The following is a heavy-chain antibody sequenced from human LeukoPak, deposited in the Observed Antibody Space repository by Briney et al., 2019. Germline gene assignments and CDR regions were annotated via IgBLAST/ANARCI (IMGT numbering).Heavy chain of an antibody. CDR2: IYSDGST. Sequence: GGSLRLSCAASGFTVSTNYMSWVRQAPGKKLEWVSDIYSDGSTFYADSVKGRFTISRDNSKNTLYFQMNSLRAEDTAVYHCARYDFILISYFDLWGRGTLVTVSS. D-gene: IGHD3-3*01. CDR3: ARYDFILISYFDL. CDR1: GFTVSTNY. J-gene: IGHJ2*01. V-gene: IGHV3-53*01.